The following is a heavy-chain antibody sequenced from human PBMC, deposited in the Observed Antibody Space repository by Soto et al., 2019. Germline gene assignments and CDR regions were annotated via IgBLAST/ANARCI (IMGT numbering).Heavy chain of an antibody. D-gene: IGHD1-26*01. CDR1: GFTFSSYA. Sequence: GGSLRLSCAASGFTFSSYAMSWVRQAPGKGLEWVSGVSGSGGSTYYADSVKGRFTISRDNSKSTVYLQMNSLTAEDTAAYYCTKLGGSYWNSWGQGTLVTVSS. CDR3: TKLGGSYWNS. J-gene: IGHJ4*02. V-gene: IGHV3-23*01. CDR2: VSGSGGST.